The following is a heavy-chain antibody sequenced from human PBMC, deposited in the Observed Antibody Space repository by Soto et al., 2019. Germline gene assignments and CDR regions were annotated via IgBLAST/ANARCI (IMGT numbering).Heavy chain of an antibody. D-gene: IGHD2-8*01. CDR1: AYNFTDYH. V-gene: IGHV1-2*04. J-gene: IGHJ6*02. CDR2: INPKSGGT. CDR3: ARGDSTDCSNGVCSFFYNHDMDV. Sequence: GASVKVSCKASAYNFTDYHIHWVRQAPGQGLEWLGRINPKSGGTSTAQKFQGWVTMTTDTSISTASMELARLTSDDTAIYYCARGDSTDCSNGVCSFFYNHDMDVWGQGTTVTVSS.